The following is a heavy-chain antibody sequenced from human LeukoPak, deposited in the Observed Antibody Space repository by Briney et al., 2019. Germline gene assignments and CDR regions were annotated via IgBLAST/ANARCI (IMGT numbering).Heavy chain of an antibody. V-gene: IGHV3-30*02. Sequence: PGGSLRLSCAASGFTFSSYGMHWVRQAPGKGLEWVTFMQYDGSDKFYADSVKGRFTISRDNSKNTLYLQMNSLRAEDTAVYYCARATGHGYYYDSSGYRTYDYWGQGTLVTVSS. D-gene: IGHD3-22*01. CDR1: GFTFSSYG. J-gene: IGHJ4*02. CDR3: ARATGHGYYYDSSGYRTYDY. CDR2: MQYDGSDK.